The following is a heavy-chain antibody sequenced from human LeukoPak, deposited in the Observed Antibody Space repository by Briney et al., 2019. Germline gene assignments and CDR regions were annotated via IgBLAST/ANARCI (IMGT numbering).Heavy chain of an antibody. CDR2: IYYSGST. D-gene: IGHD3-10*01. CDR1: GGSISSYY. Sequence: SEPLSLTCTVSGGSISSYYWSWIRQPPAKGLEWIGYIYYSGSTNYNPSLKSRVTISVDTSKNQFSLKLSSVTAADTAVYYCARVLVTMVRGVGAWFDPWGQGTLVTVSS. V-gene: IGHV4-59*01. CDR3: ARVLVTMVRGVGAWFDP. J-gene: IGHJ5*02.